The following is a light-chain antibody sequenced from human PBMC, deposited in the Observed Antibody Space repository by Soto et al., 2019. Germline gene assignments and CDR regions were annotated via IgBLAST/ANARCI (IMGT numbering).Light chain of an antibody. CDR2: YDD. J-gene: IGLJ3*02. Sequence: QSVLTQPPSVSEAPRQRVTISCSGSSSNIGNNAVNWYQQLPGKAPKLLIYYDDLLPSGVSDRFSGSKSDTSASLAISGLQSEDEADYYCAAWDDSLNGPVFGGGTKLTGL. V-gene: IGLV1-36*01. CDR1: SSNIGNNA. CDR3: AAWDDSLNGPV.